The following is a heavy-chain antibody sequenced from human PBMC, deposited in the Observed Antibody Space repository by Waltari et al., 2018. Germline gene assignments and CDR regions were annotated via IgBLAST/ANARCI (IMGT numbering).Heavy chain of an antibody. Sequence: EVQLVESGGGSVQPGVSLRLSGSVSGFTFSGRGLLWVRQAPGAGLVVVSRINNDGTITHYADDVKGRFTISRDNAKNTLYLQMNSLRGDDTAVYFCARERWAMGDFWGQGTLVTVSS. J-gene: IGHJ4*02. CDR1: GFTFSGRG. D-gene: IGHD1-26*01. CDR2: INNDGTIT. CDR3: ARERWAMGDF. V-gene: IGHV3-74*01.